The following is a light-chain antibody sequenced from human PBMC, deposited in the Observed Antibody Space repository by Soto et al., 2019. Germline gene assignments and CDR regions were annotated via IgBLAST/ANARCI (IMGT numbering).Light chain of an antibody. Sequence: DIQMTQSPSTLSASVGDRVTITCRASQSISSWLAWYQQKPGKAPKLLIYKASSLESGVPSRFSGSGSGTEFTLTIISLQPDDSATYYCQQYNSYPLTFGGGTKVDIK. CDR1: QSISSW. CDR2: KAS. CDR3: QQYNSYPLT. J-gene: IGKJ4*01. V-gene: IGKV1-5*03.